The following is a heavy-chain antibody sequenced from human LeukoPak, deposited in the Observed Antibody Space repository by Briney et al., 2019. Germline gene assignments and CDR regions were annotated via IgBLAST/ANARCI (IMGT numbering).Heavy chain of an antibody. J-gene: IGHJ5*02. D-gene: IGHD1-1*01. CDR2: IKSKTDGGTT. CDR3: TSPYTNWNDDVNNWFDP. V-gene: IGHV3-15*01. CDR1: GFTFSNAW. Sequence: GGSLRLSCAASGFTFSNAWMSWVRQAPGKGVEWGGRIKSKTDGGTTDYAAPVKGRFTISRDDSKNTLYLQMNSLKTEDTAVYYCTSPYTNWNDDVNNWFDPWGQGTLVTVSS.